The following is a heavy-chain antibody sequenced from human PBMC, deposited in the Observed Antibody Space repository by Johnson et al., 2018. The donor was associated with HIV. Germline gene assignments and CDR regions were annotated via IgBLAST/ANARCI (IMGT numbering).Heavy chain of an antibody. CDR3: ARLGLTDAFDI. V-gene: IGHV3-11*04. J-gene: IGHJ3*02. CDR2: ISGSSSAI. D-gene: IGHD2-8*01. Sequence: QVQLVESGGGLVKPGGSLRLSCAASGLIFSDYYMSWIRQAPGKGLEWVSSISGSSSAIYYADSVKGRFTISRDNARTSLYLQMNSLRAEDTAVYYCARLGLTDAFDIWGQGTMVTVSS. CDR1: GLIFSDYY.